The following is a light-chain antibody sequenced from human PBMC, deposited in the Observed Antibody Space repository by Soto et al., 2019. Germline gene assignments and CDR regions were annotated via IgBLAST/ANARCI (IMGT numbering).Light chain of an antibody. CDR3: QQSYTTPHT. CDR1: ESISNN. V-gene: IGKV1-39*01. Sequence: DIQMTQSPSSLSASVGDRVTITCRASESISNNLSWYQQKSAKVPKVLIFAASSLQSGVPSRFSGTGDGTDFTLTISSLQPEDFATYYCQQSYTTPHTFSQGTTLEIK. J-gene: IGKJ2*01. CDR2: AAS.